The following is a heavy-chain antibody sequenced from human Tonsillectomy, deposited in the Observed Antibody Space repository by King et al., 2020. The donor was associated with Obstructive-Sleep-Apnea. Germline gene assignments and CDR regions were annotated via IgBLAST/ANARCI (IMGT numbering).Heavy chain of an antibody. CDR3: ARGGADDRPNDAFDV. J-gene: IGHJ3*01. CDR1: GYAFTDFD. CDR2: INPNSDNK. V-gene: IGHV1-8*02. D-gene: IGHD3-16*01. Sequence: VQLVESGAEVKKPGASVKVSCTASGYAFTDFDINWVRQATGQGLEWMGWINPNSDNKAYAQKFQGRITMTRNTSMSTAYMELSGLRSEDTAVYYCARGGADDRPNDAFDVWGQGKMVTVSS.